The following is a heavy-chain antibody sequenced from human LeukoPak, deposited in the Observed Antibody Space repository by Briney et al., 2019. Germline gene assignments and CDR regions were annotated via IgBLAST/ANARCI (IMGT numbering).Heavy chain of an antibody. D-gene: IGHD3-3*01. V-gene: IGHV4-39*01. CDR3: ARLGAGPTYYDFWSGYSSFYFDY. J-gene: IGHJ4*02. CDR2: IHYSGNT. CDR1: GGSTSSSNFY. Sequence: SEALSLTCTVSGGSTSSSNFYWGWIRQPPGMGLEWIGGIHYSGNTYYNPSLKSRVTISIDTSKNQFSLKLSSVTAADTAVYYCARLGAGPTYYDFWSGYSSFYFDYWGQGTLVTVSS.